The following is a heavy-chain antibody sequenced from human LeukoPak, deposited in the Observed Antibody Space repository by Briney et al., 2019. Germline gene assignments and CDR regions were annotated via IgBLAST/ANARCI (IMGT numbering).Heavy chain of an antibody. CDR1: GDSINTGGYY. Sequence: SQTLSLTCTVSGDSINTGGYYWNWIRQHPGKGLEWIGYIYYTGSTYYNPSLKSRPAISLDTSKNQFSLNLSSVTAADTAIYYCARHLYDKTGRPLDSWGQGTLVTVSS. D-gene: IGHD3-9*01. CDR3: ARHLYDKTGRPLDS. V-gene: IGHV4-31*03. CDR2: IYYTGST. J-gene: IGHJ4*02.